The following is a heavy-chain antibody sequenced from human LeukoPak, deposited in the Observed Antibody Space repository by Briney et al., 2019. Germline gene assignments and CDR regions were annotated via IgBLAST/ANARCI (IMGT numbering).Heavy chain of an antibody. D-gene: IGHD6-13*01. Sequence: PGGSLRLSCAASGFTFSSYSMNWVRQAPGKGLEWVSSISSSSSYIYYADSVRGRFTISRDNAKNSLYLQMNSLRAEDTAVYYCARGRAAAGSNWFDPWGQGTLVTVSS. V-gene: IGHV3-21*01. CDR3: ARGRAAAGSNWFDP. CDR2: ISSSSSYI. J-gene: IGHJ5*02. CDR1: GFTFSSYS.